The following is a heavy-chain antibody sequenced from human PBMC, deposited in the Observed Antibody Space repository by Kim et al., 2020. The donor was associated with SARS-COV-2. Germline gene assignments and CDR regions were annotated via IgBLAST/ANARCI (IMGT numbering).Heavy chain of an antibody. CDR2: IHSTGTT. CDR1: GASINNNY. D-gene: IGHD2-8*01. Sequence: SETLSLTCTVSGASINNNYWTWIRQSPEKGLEWIGYIHSTGTTEYNPSLEGRVTLSIDTSRNQFSLTLRSVTAADTAMYFCGRNGVYQDVWGKGTTVTVSS. CDR3: GRNGVYQDV. J-gene: IGHJ6*04. V-gene: IGHV4-59*08.